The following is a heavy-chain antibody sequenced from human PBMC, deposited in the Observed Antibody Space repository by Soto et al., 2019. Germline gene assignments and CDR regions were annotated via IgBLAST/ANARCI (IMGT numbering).Heavy chain of an antibody. J-gene: IGHJ4*02. CDR3: AKASGGTYPRSRIFDS. Sequence: EVQLLESGGGLVQPGGSLRLSCVASGFTFSSNAMNWVRQAPGKGLEWVSVITDSGGDTLHADSVKGRFTISRDNSKNTLYLQMNSLRDEDTAIYYCAKASGGTYPRSRIFDSWGQGTRVTVSS. CDR1: GFTFSSNA. V-gene: IGHV3-23*01. CDR2: ITDSGGDT. D-gene: IGHD1-26*01.